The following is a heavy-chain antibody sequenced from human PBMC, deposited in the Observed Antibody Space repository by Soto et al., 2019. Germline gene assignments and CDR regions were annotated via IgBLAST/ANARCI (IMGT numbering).Heavy chain of an antibody. CDR1: GFTFSNYA. V-gene: IGHV3-23*01. Sequence: GGSLRLSCAASGFTFSNYAMNWVRRAPGKGLEWVSTIGGSGAPTYYADSVKGRFTISRDNSRNTLYLQMNSLRAEDTAVYFCASKLTFGSCSYCWGRGTLVTVSS. CDR2: IGGSGAPT. D-gene: IGHD2-15*01. J-gene: IGHJ4*02. CDR3: ASKLTFGSCSYC.